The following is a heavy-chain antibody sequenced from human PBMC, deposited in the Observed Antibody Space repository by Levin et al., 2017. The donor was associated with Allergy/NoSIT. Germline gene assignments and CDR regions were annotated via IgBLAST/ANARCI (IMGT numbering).Heavy chain of an antibody. D-gene: IGHD1-1*01. CDR1: GYSFTSYW. Sequence: GASVKVSRQGSGYSFTSYWIGWVRQMPGKGLEWMGIIYPGDSDTRYSPSFQGQVTISADKSISTAYLQWSSLKASDTAIYYCARRGTRDYYYYMDVWGKGTTVTVSS. J-gene: IGHJ6*03. CDR3: ARRGTRDYYYYMDV. V-gene: IGHV5-51*01. CDR2: IYPGDSDT.